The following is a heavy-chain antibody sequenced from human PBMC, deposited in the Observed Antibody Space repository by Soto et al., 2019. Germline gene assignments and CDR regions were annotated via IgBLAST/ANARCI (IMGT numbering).Heavy chain of an antibody. CDR3: LTRSLHVAPT. D-gene: IGHD3-16*01. CDR2: IDNVGNT. CDR1: GTAFSSNADF. J-gene: IGHJ5*01. Sequence: ETLSLACPVSGTAFSSNADFWYLACLRQPPGKGLDWIGSIDNVGNTYYYPPLKSRLIISADTSKNPFSLSLHSVTAADTAVYYCLTRSLHVAPTWGQGILVTVYS. V-gene: IGHV4-39*01.